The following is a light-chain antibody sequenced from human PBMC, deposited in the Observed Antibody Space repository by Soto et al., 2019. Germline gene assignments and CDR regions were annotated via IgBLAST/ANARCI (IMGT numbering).Light chain of an antibody. CDR3: SSYTQFSTLV. J-gene: IGLJ3*02. CDR1: SSDVGAYNY. V-gene: IGLV2-14*01. Sequence: QSALTQPASVSRSPGQSITISCSGTSSDVGAYNYVSWYRQHPGKAPKLMIYEVSNRPSGISNRFSGSKSGNTASLTISGLQPEDEADYYCSSYTQFSTLVFGGGTKLTVL. CDR2: EVS.